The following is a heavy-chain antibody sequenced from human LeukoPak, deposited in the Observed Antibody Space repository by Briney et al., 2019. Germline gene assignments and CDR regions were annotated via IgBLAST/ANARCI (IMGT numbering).Heavy chain of an antibody. J-gene: IGHJ6*02. CDR1: GGTFSSCA. V-gene: IGHV1-69*04. D-gene: IGHD1-26*01. Sequence: GASVKVSCKASGGTFSSCAISWVRQAPGQGLEWMGRIIPILGIANYAQKFQGRVTITADKSTSTAYMELSSLRSEDTAVYYCAREGSSVKYGMDVWGQGTTVTVSS. CDR3: AREGSSVKYGMDV. CDR2: IIPILGIA.